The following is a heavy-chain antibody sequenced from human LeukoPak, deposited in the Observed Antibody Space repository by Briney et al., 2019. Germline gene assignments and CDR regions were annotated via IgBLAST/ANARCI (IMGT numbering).Heavy chain of an antibody. CDR3: ARGGHSYGRNWFDP. J-gene: IGHJ5*02. V-gene: IGHV4-30-2*01. CDR2: IYHSGNT. Sequence: SETLSLTCTVSGGSISSGGFSWGWIRQPPGKGLEWVGSIYHSGNTYYNPSLKSRVTISVDRSKNQFSLEVSSVTAADTAVYYCARGGHSYGRNWFDPWGQGTLVTVSS. D-gene: IGHD5-18*01. CDR1: GGSISSGGFS.